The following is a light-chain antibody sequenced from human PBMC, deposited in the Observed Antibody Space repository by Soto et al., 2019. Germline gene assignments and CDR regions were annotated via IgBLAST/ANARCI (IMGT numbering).Light chain of an antibody. CDR3: TSYTSSSTYV. Sequence: QSALTQPASVSGSPGQSITISCTGTSSDVGGYNYVSWYQQYPGKAPKLMIYEVSNRPSGVSNRFSGSTSGNTASLTISGLQAEDEADYYCTSYTSSSTYVFGTATKLTVL. V-gene: IGLV2-14*01. J-gene: IGLJ1*01. CDR1: SSDVGGYNY. CDR2: EVS.